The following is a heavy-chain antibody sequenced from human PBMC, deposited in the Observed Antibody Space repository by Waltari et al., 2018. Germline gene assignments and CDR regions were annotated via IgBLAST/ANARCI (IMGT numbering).Heavy chain of an antibody. CDR3: AREAVWDWNPPTSWFDP. D-gene: IGHD1-1*01. Sequence: EVQLVESGGGLVQPGGSLRLSCAASGFTFSSYWMHWVRQAPGKGLVWVSRINSDGSSTSYADSVKGRFTISRDNAKNTLYLQMNSLRAEDTAVYYGAREAVWDWNPPTSWFDPWGQGTLVTVSS. CDR1: GFTFSSYW. J-gene: IGHJ5*02. CDR2: INSDGSST. V-gene: IGHV3-74*01.